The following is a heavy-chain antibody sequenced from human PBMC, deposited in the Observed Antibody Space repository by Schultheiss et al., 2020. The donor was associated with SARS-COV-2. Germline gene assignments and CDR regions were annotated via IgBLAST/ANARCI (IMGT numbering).Heavy chain of an antibody. CDR1: GGSFSGYY. D-gene: IGHD1-26*01. J-gene: IGHJ4*02. CDR2: INHSGST. Sequence: SETLSLTCAVYGGSFSGYYWSWIRQPPGKGLEGIGEINHSGSTNYNPSLKSRVTISGDTSTNQVSLKLSAVTAADTAVYDGASLGYSGSPHFDYWGQGTLVTGSA. CDR3: ASLGYSGSPHFDY. V-gene: IGHV4-34*01.